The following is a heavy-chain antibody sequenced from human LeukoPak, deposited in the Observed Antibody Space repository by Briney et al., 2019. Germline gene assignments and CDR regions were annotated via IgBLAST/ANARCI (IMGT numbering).Heavy chain of an antibody. CDR1: GFTFSSYA. CDR3: AKTYCSTTRCLSWGNDY. Sequence: PGASLRLSCAASGFTFSSYAMNWVRQVPGKGLEWVSAISGSGSSKYYADSVKGRFTISRDTSRNTLYLQMNSLRAEDTAIYYCAKTYCSTTRCLSWGNDYWGQGTLVTVPS. J-gene: IGHJ4*02. V-gene: IGHV3-23*01. D-gene: IGHD2-2*01. CDR2: ISGSGSSK.